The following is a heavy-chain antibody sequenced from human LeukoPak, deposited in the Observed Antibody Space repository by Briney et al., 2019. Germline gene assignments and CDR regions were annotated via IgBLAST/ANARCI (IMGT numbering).Heavy chain of an antibody. CDR2: INHSGSA. CDR1: GGSFSGYY. V-gene: IGHV4-34*01. J-gene: IGHJ6*03. D-gene: IGHD2-2*02. CDR3: ARVYTYYYYHMDV. Sequence: PSETLSLTCAVYGGSFSGYYWSWIRQPPGKGLEWIGEINHSGSANYNPSLKSRVTISVDTSKNQFSLKLSSVTAADTAVYYCARVYTYYYYHMDVWGKGTTVTVSS.